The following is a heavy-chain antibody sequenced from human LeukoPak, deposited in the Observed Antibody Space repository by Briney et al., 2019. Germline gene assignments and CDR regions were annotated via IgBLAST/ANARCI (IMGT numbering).Heavy chain of an antibody. Sequence: GGSLRLSCAASGFTVSSNYMSWVRQAPGKGLEWVSSIIVSGGSTYYADSVQGRFTMSRDNSKNMLYLQMNSLRAEDTAIYYCAKGAYFDYWGQGTLVTVSS. CDR1: GFTVSSNY. CDR3: AKGAYFDY. CDR2: IIVSGGST. V-gene: IGHV3-23*01. J-gene: IGHJ4*02.